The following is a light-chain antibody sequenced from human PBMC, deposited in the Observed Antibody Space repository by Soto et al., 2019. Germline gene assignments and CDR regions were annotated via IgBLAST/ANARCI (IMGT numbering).Light chain of an antibody. Sequence: EVVLTQSPGTLSLSPGERATLSCRASQTVSSNYLAWYQQKPGQSPNLLIYAASTRATGIPDRFSASGSGTDFTLTISRLEPEDFGVYYCQQYGDSPRTLGQGTNVDIK. CDR2: AAS. CDR3: QQYGDSPRT. CDR1: QTVSSNY. V-gene: IGKV3-20*01. J-gene: IGKJ1*01.